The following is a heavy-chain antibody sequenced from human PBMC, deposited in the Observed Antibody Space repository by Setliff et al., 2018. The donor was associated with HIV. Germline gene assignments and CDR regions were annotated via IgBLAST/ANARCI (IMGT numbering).Heavy chain of an antibody. CDR2: IYPGDSDT. D-gene: IGHD1-7*01. Sequence: GESLKISCKGSGYSFTSYWIGWVRQMPGKGLEWMGIIYPGDSDTRYSPSFQGQVTISADKSVSTAYLQWSSLKASDTAMYYSARHRTTGDYYYYMDVWGKGTTVTVSS. CDR1: GYSFTSYW. V-gene: IGHV5-51*01. CDR3: ARHRTTGDYYYYMDV. J-gene: IGHJ6*03.